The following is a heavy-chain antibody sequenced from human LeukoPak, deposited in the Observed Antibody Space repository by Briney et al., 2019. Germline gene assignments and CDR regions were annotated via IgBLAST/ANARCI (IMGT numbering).Heavy chain of an antibody. V-gene: IGHV4-59*12. D-gene: IGHD3-3*01. J-gene: IGHJ6*03. Sequence: SETLSLTCTVSGGSISSYYWSWIRQPPGKGLEWIGYIYYSGSTNYNPSLKSRVTISVDTSKNQFSLKLSSVTAADTAVYYCARGVLYYDFWSGYYYYYYYMDVWGKGTTVTVSS. CDR1: GGSISSYY. CDR2: IYYSGST. CDR3: ARGVLYYDFWSGYYYYYYYMDV.